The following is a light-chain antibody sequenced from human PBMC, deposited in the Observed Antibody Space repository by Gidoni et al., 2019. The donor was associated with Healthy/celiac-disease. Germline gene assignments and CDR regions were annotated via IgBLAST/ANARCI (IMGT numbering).Light chain of an antibody. J-gene: IGKJ1*01. Sequence: EIVLTQSPATLSLSPGERATLSCRASQSVSSYLAWYQQKPGQAPRLLIYDASNRATGIPARFSGSGSGTDFTLTICSLEPEDFAVYYCQQRSNWPEWTFGQGPKVEIK. CDR1: QSVSSY. CDR2: DAS. CDR3: QQRSNWPEWT. V-gene: IGKV3-11*01.